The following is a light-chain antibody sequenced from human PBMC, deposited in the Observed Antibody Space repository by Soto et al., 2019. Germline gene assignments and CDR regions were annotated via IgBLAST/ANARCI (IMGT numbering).Light chain of an antibody. Sequence: DVVMTQSPLSLPVTLGQPASISCRSSQSLVHSDGNTYLNWFQQRPGQSPRRLIYRVSNRDSGVPGRFSGSGSGTDFPLNISRVEAEDVGVYYCLQGTNWPWTFGQGTKVEIK. CDR1: QSLVHSDGNTY. CDR3: LQGTNWPWT. V-gene: IGKV2-30*02. J-gene: IGKJ1*01. CDR2: RVS.